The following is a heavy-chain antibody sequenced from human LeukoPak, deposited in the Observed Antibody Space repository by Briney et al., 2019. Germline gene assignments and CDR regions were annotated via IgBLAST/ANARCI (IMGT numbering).Heavy chain of an antibody. V-gene: IGHV4-34*01. CDR1: GGSFSGYY. CDR3: ARARSHIFDY. CDR2: INHSGST. D-gene: IGHD6-6*01. J-gene: IGHJ4*02. Sequence: PSETLSLTCAVYGGSFSGYYWSWIRQPPGKGLEWIGEINHSGSTNYNPPLKSRVTISVDTSKNQFSLKLSSVTAADTAVYYCARARSHIFDYWGQGTLVTVSS.